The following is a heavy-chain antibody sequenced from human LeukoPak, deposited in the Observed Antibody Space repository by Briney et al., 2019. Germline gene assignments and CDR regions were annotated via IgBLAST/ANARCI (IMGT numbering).Heavy chain of an antibody. D-gene: IGHD2-15*01. CDR1: GYTFTTYW. CDR3: ARHYGRYCSSSSCPFDL. V-gene: IGHV5-51*01. Sequence: GESLRISCKSSGYTFTTYWIGWARQMPGRGLEWMGIIYPDDSDTRYSPSFQGQVTISADKSTTTPYLQWSSLTASDSAMYYCARHYGRYCSSSSCPFDLWGQGTLVTVSS. J-gene: IGHJ4*02. CDR2: IYPDDSDT.